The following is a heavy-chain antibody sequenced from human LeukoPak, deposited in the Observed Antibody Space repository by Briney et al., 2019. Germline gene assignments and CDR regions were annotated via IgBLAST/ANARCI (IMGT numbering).Heavy chain of an antibody. CDR1: GFTFSGYA. V-gene: IGHV3-23*01. Sequence: GGSLRLSCAASGFTFSGYAMSWVRQAPGKGLEWVSAISGSGGSTYYADSVKGRFTISRDNSKNTLYLQMNSLRAEDTAVYYCALTFPYGSGSYEVDYWGQGTLVTVSS. CDR2: ISGSGGST. J-gene: IGHJ4*02. CDR3: ALTFPYGSGSYEVDY. D-gene: IGHD3-10*01.